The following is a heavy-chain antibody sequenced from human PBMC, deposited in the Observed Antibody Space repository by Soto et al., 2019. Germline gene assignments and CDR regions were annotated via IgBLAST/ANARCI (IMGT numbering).Heavy chain of an antibody. J-gene: IGHJ6*02. D-gene: IGHD2-8*01. CDR1: GGTFSSYA. Sequence: QVQLVQSGAEVKKPGSSVKVSCKASGGTFSSYAISWVRQAPGQGLEWMGGIIPIFGTANYAQKFQGRVTITADESTSTAYMELSSLISEDTAVYYCARGNDVVLMVYATSYYYGMDVWGQGTTVTVSS. CDR2: IIPIFGTA. V-gene: IGHV1-69*01. CDR3: ARGNDVVLMVYATSYYYGMDV.